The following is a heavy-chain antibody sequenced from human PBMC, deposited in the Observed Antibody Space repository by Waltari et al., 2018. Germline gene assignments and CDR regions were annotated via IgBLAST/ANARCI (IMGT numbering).Heavy chain of an antibody. CDR2: FYSSGKT. CDR1: GGSISSGSYY. J-gene: IGHJ2*01. V-gene: IGHV4-39*01. Sequence: QLQLQESGPGLVKPSETLSLTCTVSGGSISSGSYYWGWIRQPPGKGLEWIGSFYSSGKTYYNPALESRVTISTDASEDQFSLKLTSVTAADTAVYYCVRDSSWYLHWYFDFWGRGTLVTVSS. CDR3: VRDSSWYLHWYFDF. D-gene: IGHD6-13*01.